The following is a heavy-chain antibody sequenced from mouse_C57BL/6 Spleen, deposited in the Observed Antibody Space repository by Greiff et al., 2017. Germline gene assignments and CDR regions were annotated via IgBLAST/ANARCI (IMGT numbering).Heavy chain of an antibody. CDR3: ARSNSKVYAMDY. V-gene: IGHV1-80*01. CDR2: IYPGDGDT. D-gene: IGHD2-5*01. Sequence: QVQLKESGAELVKPGASVKISCKASGYAFSSYWMNWVKQRPGKGLAWIGQIYPGDGDTNYNGKFKGKATLTADKSSSTAYMQLSSLTSEDSAVYFCARSNSKVYAMDYWGQGTSVTVSS. J-gene: IGHJ4*01. CDR1: GYAFSSYW.